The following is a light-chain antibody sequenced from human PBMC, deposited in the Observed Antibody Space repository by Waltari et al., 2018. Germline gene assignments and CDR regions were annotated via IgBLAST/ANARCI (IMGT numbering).Light chain of an antibody. V-gene: IGKV1-27*01. Sequence: DIQMTQSPSSLSASVGYTVTITCRASQGISKYLAWFQQKPGEVPQLLIYAASTLQSGVPSRFSGSGSGTDFTLTISSLQPEDVGTYYCQNYISVPLTFGGGTKVEIK. CDR3: QNYISVPLT. J-gene: IGKJ4*01. CDR1: QGISKY. CDR2: AAS.